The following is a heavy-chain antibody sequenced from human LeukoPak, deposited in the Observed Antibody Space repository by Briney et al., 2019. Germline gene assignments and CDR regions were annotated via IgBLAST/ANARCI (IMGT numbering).Heavy chain of an antibody. CDR3: AKEIRLVEKLFDY. Sequence: PGGSLRLSCAASGFTFSSYAMSWVRQGPGKGLEWVSVISDSGGITYYADSVKGRFTISRDNSKNTLYLQMNSLRAEDTAVYYCAKEIRLVEKLFDYWGQGTLVTVSS. D-gene: IGHD6-19*01. J-gene: IGHJ4*02. CDR2: ISDSGGIT. V-gene: IGHV3-23*01. CDR1: GFTFSSYA.